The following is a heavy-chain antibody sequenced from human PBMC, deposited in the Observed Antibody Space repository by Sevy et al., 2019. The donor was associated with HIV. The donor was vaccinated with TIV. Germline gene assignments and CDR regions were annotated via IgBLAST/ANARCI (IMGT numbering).Heavy chain of an antibody. CDR3: AKLTAVAGSYYYYDGMDV. CDR2: ISGSGGST. Sequence: GGSLRLSCAASGFTFSSYAMSWVRQAPGKGLEWVSAISGSGGSTYYADSVKGRFTISRDNSKNTLYLQMNSLRAEDTAVYYCAKLTAVAGSYYYYDGMDVWGQGTTVTVSS. J-gene: IGHJ6*02. V-gene: IGHV3-23*01. D-gene: IGHD6-19*01. CDR1: GFTFSSYA.